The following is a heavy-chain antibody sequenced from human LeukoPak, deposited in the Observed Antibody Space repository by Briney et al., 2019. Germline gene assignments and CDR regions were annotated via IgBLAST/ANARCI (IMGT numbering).Heavy chain of an antibody. CDR1: GFTFSSYA. CDR2: ISGSGGST. V-gene: IGHV3-23*01. CDR3: AKQGITSAGNVHYFDY. Sequence: GGSLRLSCAASGFTFSSYAMSWVRQAPGKGLEWVSAISGSGGSTYYADSVKGRFTISRDNSKNTLYLQMNSLRVEDTAVYYSAKQGITSAGNVHYFDYWGQGTRVTVSS. J-gene: IGHJ4*02. D-gene: IGHD6-13*01.